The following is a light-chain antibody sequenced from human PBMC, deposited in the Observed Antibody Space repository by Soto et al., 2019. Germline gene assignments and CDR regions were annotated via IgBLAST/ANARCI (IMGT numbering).Light chain of an antibody. CDR3: SSYTDRNNLV. CDR1: SSDVGKYNY. V-gene: IGLV2-8*01. CDR2: DVS. J-gene: IGLJ1*01. Sequence: QSALTQPASVSGSPGQSITISCTGTSSDVGKYNYVSWYQQHPGKAPKVMIYDVSKRPSGVPDRFSGSKSGNTASLTVSALQAEDEADYYCSSYTDRNNLVFGTGTKLTVL.